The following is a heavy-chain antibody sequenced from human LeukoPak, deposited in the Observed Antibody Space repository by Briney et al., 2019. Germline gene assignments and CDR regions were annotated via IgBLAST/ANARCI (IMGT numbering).Heavy chain of an antibody. CDR1: GGSISSSSYY. D-gene: IGHD1-26*01. V-gene: IGHV4-39*07. Sequence: PSETLSLTCTVSGGSISSSSYYWGWIRQPPGTGLEWIGSIYYSGSTYYNPSLKSRVTISVDTSKNQFSLKLSSVTAADTAVYYCARVLPSGSYRGAFDYWGQGTLVTVSS. CDR2: IYYSGST. J-gene: IGHJ4*02. CDR3: ARVLPSGSYRGAFDY.